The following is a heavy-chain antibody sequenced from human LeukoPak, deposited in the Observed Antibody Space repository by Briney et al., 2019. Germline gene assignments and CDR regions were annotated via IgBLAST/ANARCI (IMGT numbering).Heavy chain of an antibody. D-gene: IGHD2-2*03. Sequence: GGSLRLSCAASGVTFSSYWMHWVRQAPGEGLVCVSRINSDGTSTTYADSVKGRFTISRDNARNTLYIQMNSLRAEDTAVYYCARATLDIVGATRTFDYWGQGTLVTVSS. CDR3: ARATLDIVGATRTFDY. CDR1: GVTFSSYW. J-gene: IGHJ4*02. CDR2: INSDGTST. V-gene: IGHV3-74*01.